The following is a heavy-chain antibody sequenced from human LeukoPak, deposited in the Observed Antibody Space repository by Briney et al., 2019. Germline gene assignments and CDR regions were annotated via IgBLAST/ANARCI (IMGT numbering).Heavy chain of an antibody. Sequence: ASVKVSCKASGYTFTSYGISWVRQAPGQGLEWMGWISAYNGNTNYAQKLQGRVTMTTDTSTSTAYMELRSLRSDDTAVYYCATRITMVRGVTNWFDPWGQGTLVTVSS. CDR2: ISAYNGNT. D-gene: IGHD3-10*01. V-gene: IGHV1-18*01. CDR3: ATRITMVRGVTNWFDP. CDR1: GYTFTSYG. J-gene: IGHJ5*02.